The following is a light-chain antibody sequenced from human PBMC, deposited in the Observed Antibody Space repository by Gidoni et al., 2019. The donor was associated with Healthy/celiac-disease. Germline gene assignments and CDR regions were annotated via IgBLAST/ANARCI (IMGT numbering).Light chain of an antibody. CDR3: QQRSNWPPWT. CDR2: DAS. J-gene: IGKJ1*01. Sequence: EIVLTPSPATLSLSPGERATLSCRASQRVSSYLAWYQQKPGQAPRLLIYDASNRATGIPARCSGSGSGTDFTLTISSLEPEDFAVYYCQQRSNWPPWTFGQGTKVEIK. V-gene: IGKV3-11*01. CDR1: QRVSSY.